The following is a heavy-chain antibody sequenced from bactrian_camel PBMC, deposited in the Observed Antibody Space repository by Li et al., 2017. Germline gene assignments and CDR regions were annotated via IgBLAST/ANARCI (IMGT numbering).Heavy chain of an antibody. J-gene: IGHJ4*01. Sequence: HVQLVESGGESVQAGGSLRLSCEASGGTYRNYCMGWFRQAPGKQREGVATIETDGTTRYQDSVKGRFTISLDNATNTLSLLMNNLKIEDSAKYYCAAARAGVPCSIPYANDYNYKDWGKGTQVTVS. D-gene: IGHD5*01. CDR2: IETDGTT. CDR1: GGTYRNYC. CDR3: AAARAGVPCSIPYANDYNYKD. V-gene: IGHV3S53*01.